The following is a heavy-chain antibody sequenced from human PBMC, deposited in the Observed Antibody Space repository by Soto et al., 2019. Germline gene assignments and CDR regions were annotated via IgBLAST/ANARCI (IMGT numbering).Heavy chain of an antibody. CDR3: SAALPGGYSNFFDY. CDR2: IKSKPAGGTT. V-gene: IGHV3-15*07. J-gene: IGHJ4*02. Sequence: EVQLVESGGGLVKPGGSLRLSCAASGLSFIDAWMNWVRQAPGKGLEWVGRIKSKPAGGTTDYAAPVTGRFTISRDDSRNTVYLQMSSLKTDDTAVYYCSAALPGGYSNFFDYWGQGILVTVSS. CDR1: GLSFIDAW. D-gene: IGHD4-4*01.